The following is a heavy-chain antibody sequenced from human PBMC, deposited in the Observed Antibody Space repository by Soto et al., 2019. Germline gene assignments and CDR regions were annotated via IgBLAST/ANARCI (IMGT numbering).Heavy chain of an antibody. Sequence: PGESLKISCKGSGYSFTSYWIGWVRQMPGKGLEWMGIIYPGDSDTRYSPSFQGQVTISADKSISTAYLQWSSLKASDTAMYYCATTYGGRVAARSYYYYGMDVWGQGTTVTVSS. CDR3: ATTYGGRVAARSYYYYGMDV. D-gene: IGHD6-6*01. J-gene: IGHJ6*02. CDR1: GYSFTSYW. CDR2: IYPGDSDT. V-gene: IGHV5-51*01.